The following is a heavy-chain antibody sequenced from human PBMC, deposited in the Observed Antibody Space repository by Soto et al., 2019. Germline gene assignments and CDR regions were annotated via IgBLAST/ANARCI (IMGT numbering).Heavy chain of an antibody. CDR2: IIPIFGTA. CDR3: ARVCVVPAAMRSNWFDP. Sequence: SVKVSCKASGGTFSSYAISWVRQAPGQGLEWMGGIIPIFGTANYAQKFQGRVTITADESTSTAYMELSSLRSEDTAVYYCARVCVVPAAMRSNWFDPWGQGTLVTVSS. D-gene: IGHD2-2*01. CDR1: GGTFSSYA. V-gene: IGHV1-69*13. J-gene: IGHJ5*02.